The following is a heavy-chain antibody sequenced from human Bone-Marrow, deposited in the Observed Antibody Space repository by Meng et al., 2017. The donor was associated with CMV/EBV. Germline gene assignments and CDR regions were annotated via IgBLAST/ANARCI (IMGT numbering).Heavy chain of an antibody. Sequence: ASVKVSCKASGYTFTGYYMHWVRQAPGQGLEWMGWISAYNGNTNYAQKLQGRVTMTTDTSTSTAYMELRSLRSDDTAVYYCARDLVVYYYYYGMDVWGQGTTVTVSS. CDR1: GYTFTGYY. CDR2: ISAYNGNT. CDR3: ARDLVVYYYYYGMDV. V-gene: IGHV1-18*04. J-gene: IGHJ6*02. D-gene: IGHD6-6*01.